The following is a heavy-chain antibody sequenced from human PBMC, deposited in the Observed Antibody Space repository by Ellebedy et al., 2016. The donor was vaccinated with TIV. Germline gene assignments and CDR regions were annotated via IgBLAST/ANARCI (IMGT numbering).Heavy chain of an antibody. CDR2: ISWNSGSI. CDR1: GFTFDDYA. V-gene: IGHV3-9*01. D-gene: IGHD5-18*01. J-gene: IGHJ3*02. Sequence: SLKISCAASGFTFDDYAMHWVRQAPGKGLEWVSGISWNSGSIGYADSVKGRFTISRDNAKNSLYLQMNSLRAEDTALYYCAKADGLLQLWLLGDAFDIWGQGTMVTVSS. CDR3: AKADGLLQLWLLGDAFDI.